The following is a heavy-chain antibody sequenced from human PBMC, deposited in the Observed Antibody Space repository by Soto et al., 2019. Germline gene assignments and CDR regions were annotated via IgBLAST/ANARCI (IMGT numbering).Heavy chain of an antibody. J-gene: IGHJ6*03. CDR2: IIPILGIA. Sequence: SVKVSCKASGGTFSSYTISWVRQAPGQGLEWMGRIIPILGIANYAQKFQGRVTITADKSTSTAYMELSSLRSEDTAVYYCARDTVSTPYYYYMDVWGKGTTVTVS. CDR3: ARDTVSTPYYYYMDV. D-gene: IGHD4-4*01. CDR1: GGTFSSYT. V-gene: IGHV1-69*04.